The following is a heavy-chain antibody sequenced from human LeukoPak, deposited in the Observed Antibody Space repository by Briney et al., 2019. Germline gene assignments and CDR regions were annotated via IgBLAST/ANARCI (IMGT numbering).Heavy chain of an antibody. D-gene: IGHD2-15*01. V-gene: IGHV1-69*13. CDR3: ARDLGYCSGGSCYDLTRFDP. Sequence: SVKVSCKASGGTLSSYAISWVRQAPGQGLEWMGGIIPIFGTANYAQKFQGRVTITADESTSTAYMELSSLRSEDTAVYYCARDLGYCSGGSCYDLTRFDPWGQGTLVTVSS. J-gene: IGHJ5*02. CDR1: GGTLSSYA. CDR2: IIPIFGTA.